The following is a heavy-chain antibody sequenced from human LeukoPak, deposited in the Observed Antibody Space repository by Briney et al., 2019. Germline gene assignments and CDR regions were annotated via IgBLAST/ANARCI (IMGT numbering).Heavy chain of an antibody. CDR1: GFTFSSYG. J-gene: IGHJ4*02. V-gene: IGHV3-30*03. D-gene: IGHD3-9*01. Sequence: GGSLRLACAASGFTFSSYGMHWVRQAPGKGLGWVTLISYDGSNKYYTDSVKGRFTISRDNSKNTLFLQMNSLRAEDTAVYYCARGDILTGHLSYYFDYWGQGTLVTVSS. CDR3: ARGDILTGHLSYYFDY. CDR2: ISYDGSNK.